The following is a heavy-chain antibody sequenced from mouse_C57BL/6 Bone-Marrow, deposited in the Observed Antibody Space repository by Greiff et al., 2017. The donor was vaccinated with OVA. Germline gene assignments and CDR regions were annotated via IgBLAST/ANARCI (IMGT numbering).Heavy chain of an antibody. CDR1: GFTFSDYY. CDR3: ARAGCDGYHYDMDY. Sequence: DVHLVESEGGLVQPGSSMKLSCTASGFTFSDYYMAWVRQVPEKGLEWVANINYDGSSTYYLDSLKSRFIISRDNAKNMLYLQMSSLKSEDTATYYWARAGCDGYHYDMDYWGQGTSVTVSS. D-gene: IGHD2-3*01. J-gene: IGHJ4*01. V-gene: IGHV5-16*01. CDR2: INYDGSST.